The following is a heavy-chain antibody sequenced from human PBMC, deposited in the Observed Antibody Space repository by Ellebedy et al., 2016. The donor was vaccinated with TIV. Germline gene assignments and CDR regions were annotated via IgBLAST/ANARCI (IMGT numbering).Heavy chain of an antibody. CDR3: ARGDKFPTDYGSGSPVY. J-gene: IGHJ4*01. V-gene: IGHV3-48*04. CDR2: ISGTSYSK. D-gene: IGHD3-10*01. CDR1: GFPFSTYS. Sequence: GGSLRLSCAASGFPFSTYSMHWVRQAPGKGLEWVAYISGTSYSKYYADSVKGRFTASRDNAKNSLSLQMNSLRVEDTAVYYCARGDKFPTDYGSGSPVYWGHGTLVTVSS.